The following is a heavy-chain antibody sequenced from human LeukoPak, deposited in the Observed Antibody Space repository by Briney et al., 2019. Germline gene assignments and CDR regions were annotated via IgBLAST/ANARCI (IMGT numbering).Heavy chain of an antibody. Sequence: PGGSLRLSCSATGFTFSNFGRRWVRQAPGKGLEWTSLVYFDGSNKDYGDSVQGRFTISRDNSKNIVYVQMDSLRGEDKAVYYCVRNKDTDMVYILFDMGAQGTLVSVST. V-gene: IGHV3-33*01. CDR3: VRNKDTDMVYILFDM. CDR1: GFTFSNFG. J-gene: IGHJ3*02. D-gene: IGHD3-10*01. CDR2: VYFDGSNK.